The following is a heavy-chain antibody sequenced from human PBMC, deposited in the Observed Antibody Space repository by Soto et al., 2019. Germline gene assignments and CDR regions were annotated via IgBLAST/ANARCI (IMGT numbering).Heavy chain of an antibody. J-gene: IGHJ4*02. V-gene: IGHV4-30-4*01. CDR1: YGSSVGVGGC. CDR3: ARSQWDLLGLAY. Sequence: LCVTWSVAYGSSVGVGGCWIWIRQPQGKGLEWIGYIYYSGSTYYNPSLKSRVTISVDTSKNQFSLKLSSVTAAFAAVYSCARSQWDLLGLAYLVQRTLVTVSS. D-gene: IGHD1-26*01. CDR2: IYYSGST.